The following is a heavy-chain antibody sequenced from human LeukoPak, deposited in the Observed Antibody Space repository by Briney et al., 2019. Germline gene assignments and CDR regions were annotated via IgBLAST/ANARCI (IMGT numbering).Heavy chain of an antibody. CDR1: GFAFSGYW. CDR2: ISPDGTTT. J-gene: IGHJ4*02. V-gene: IGHV3-74*01. D-gene: IGHD7-27*01. Sequence: PGGSLRLSCAASGFAFSGYWMHWVRQAPGKGPVWVSRISPDGTTTNYADSVKGRFTVSRDNAKNTLYLQISSLRAAEDTAVYYCTRDMWGNSDYWGQGTLVTVSS. CDR3: TRDMWGNSDY.